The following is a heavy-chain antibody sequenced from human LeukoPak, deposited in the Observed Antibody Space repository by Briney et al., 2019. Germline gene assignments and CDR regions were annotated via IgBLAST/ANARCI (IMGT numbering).Heavy chain of an antibody. CDR1: GFTVSSNY. CDR2: IYSGGST. D-gene: IGHD6-13*01. V-gene: IGHV3-53*01. CDR3: ASETGYSRRVDAFDI. J-gene: IGHJ3*02. Sequence: GGSLRLSCAASGFTVSSNYMSWVRQAPGKGLEWVSVIYSGGSTYYADSVKGRFTITRDNSKNTLYLQMNSLRAEDTAVYYCASETGYSRRVDAFDIWGQGTMVTVSS.